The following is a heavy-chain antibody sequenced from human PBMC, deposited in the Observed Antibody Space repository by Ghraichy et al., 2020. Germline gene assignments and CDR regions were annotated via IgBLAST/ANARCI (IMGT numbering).Heavy chain of an antibody. CDR1: GFTFTSSA. V-gene: IGHV1-58*01. CDR2: IVVGSGNT. CDR3: AAGVPYCSSTSCPFGYYYYGMDV. J-gene: IGHJ6*02. D-gene: IGHD2-2*01. Sequence: SVKVSCKASGFTFTSSAVQWVRQARGQRLEWIGWIVVGSGNTNYAQKFQERVTITRDMSISTAYMELSSLRSEDTAVYYCAAGVPYCSSTSCPFGYYYYGMDVWGQGTTVTVSS.